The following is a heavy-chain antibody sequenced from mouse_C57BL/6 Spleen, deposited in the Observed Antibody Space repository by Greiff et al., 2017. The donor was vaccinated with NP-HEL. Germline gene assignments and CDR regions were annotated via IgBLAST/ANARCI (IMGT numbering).Heavy chain of an antibody. Sequence: EVQLQQSGPGLVKPSQSLSLTCSVTGYSITSGYYWNWIRQFPGNKLEWMGYISYDGSNNYNPSLKNRISITRDTSKNQFFLKLNSVTTEDTATYYCAREDYDYVGGQGTLVTVSA. CDR3: AREDYDYV. D-gene: IGHD2-4*01. CDR2: ISYDGSN. CDR1: GYSITSGYY. V-gene: IGHV3-6*01. J-gene: IGHJ3*01.